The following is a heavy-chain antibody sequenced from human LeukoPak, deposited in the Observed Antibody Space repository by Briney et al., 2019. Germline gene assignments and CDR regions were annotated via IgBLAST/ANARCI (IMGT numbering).Heavy chain of an antibody. CDR1: GFTFSSFG. Sequence: GGSLRLSCAASGFTFSSFGMHWVRQAPGKGLEWVAFIRYDGSNKYYADSVKGRFTISRDNSKNTLYLQMNSLRAEDTAVYYCAKVVIAAAGTGDSWGQGTLVTVSS. V-gene: IGHV3-30*02. J-gene: IGHJ4*02. CDR2: IRYDGSNK. CDR3: AKVVIAAAGTGDS. D-gene: IGHD6-13*01.